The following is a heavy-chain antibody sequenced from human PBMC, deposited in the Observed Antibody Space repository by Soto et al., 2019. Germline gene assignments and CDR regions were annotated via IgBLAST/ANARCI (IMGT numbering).Heavy chain of an antibody. CDR1: GFTFSSYA. CDR3: AREPTCLIVLVPAAISYYYYYGIDL. V-gene: IGHV3-30*14. CDR2: ISYDGSNK. Sequence: QVQLVESGGGVVQPGRSLRLSCAASGFTFSSYAMHWVRQAPGKGLEWVAVISYDGSNKYYADSVKGRFTISRDNSKNTLYIQMNSLRAEDTAVYYCAREPTCLIVLVPAAISYYYYYGIDLWGQGTTVTVSS. D-gene: IGHD2-2*01. J-gene: IGHJ6*01.